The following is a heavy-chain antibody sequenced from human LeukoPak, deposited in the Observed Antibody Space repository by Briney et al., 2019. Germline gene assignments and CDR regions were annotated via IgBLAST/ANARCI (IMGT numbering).Heavy chain of an antibody. J-gene: IGHJ4*02. D-gene: IGHD6-13*01. V-gene: IGHV4-39*01. CDR3: ARHSFRGSSSRSRGYYFDY. CDR1: GVSISSGSNY. Sequence: SETLSLTCSVSGVSISSGSNYWGWIRQPPGKTLEWIGSIYSSGSTYYNPSLKSRVTISVDTSKNQFSLKLSSVTAADTAVYYCARHSFRGSSSRSRGYYFDYWGQGTLVTVSS. CDR2: IYSSGST.